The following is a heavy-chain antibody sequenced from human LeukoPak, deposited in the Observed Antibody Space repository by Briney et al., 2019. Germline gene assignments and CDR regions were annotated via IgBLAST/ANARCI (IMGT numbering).Heavy chain of an antibody. CDR2: ISGYQGST. CDR3: ARSDLGRITAGPFSY. V-gene: IGHV1-18*01. D-gene: IGHD5-24*01. Sequence: GASVKVSCKASGYTFTNYGITWVRQAPGQGLEWMGWISGYQGSTKYAQNFQGRVTMTIDTSTSTAYMDLRSLISDDTAIYFCARSDLGRITAGPFSYWGQGTLVAVSS. CDR1: GYTFTNYG. J-gene: IGHJ4*02.